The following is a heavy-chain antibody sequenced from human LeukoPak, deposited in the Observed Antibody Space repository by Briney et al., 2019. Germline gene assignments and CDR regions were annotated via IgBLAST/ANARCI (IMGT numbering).Heavy chain of an antibody. V-gene: IGHV3-7*01. CDR2: IKQDGSEI. CDR1: GFTFSNAW. CDR3: GRQRYCSSTSCYTGNDY. J-gene: IGHJ4*02. Sequence: GGSLRLSCAASGFTFSNAWMSWVRQAPGKGLEWVANIKQDGSEIYYVDSVKGRFTISRDNANNSLYLQMNSLRAEDTAVYYCGRQRYCSSTSCYTGNDYWGQGTLVTVSS. D-gene: IGHD2-2*02.